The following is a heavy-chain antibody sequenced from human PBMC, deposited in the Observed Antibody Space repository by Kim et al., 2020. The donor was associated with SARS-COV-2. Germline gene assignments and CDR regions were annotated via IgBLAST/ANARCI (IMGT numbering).Heavy chain of an antibody. J-gene: IGHJ5*01. V-gene: IGHV4-61*01. CDR2: IDYTGST. CDR3: ARDVDYDSSGNPDWF. Sequence: SETLSLTCTVSGGSVSSGSNYYWTWIRQPPGKGLELIGYIDYTGSTNYNPSLKSRVTISVDTSKNQFSLKLSSVTAADTAVYFCARDVDYDSSGNPDWF. CDR1: GGSVSSGSNYY. D-gene: IGHD3-22*01.